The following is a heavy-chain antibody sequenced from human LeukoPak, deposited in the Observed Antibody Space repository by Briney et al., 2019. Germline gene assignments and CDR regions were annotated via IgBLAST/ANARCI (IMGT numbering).Heavy chain of an antibody. CDR2: IHSKTDGGTT. Sequence: GGSLRLSCAASGFIFTDYWMYWVRQAPGKGLEWVAHIHSKTDGGTTHYADPVKGRFTLSRDDSKNTVYLQMNSLKTEDTAVYYCSGAFLAYWGQGTLVTVSS. CDR3: SGAFLAY. J-gene: IGHJ4*02. CDR1: GFIFTDYW. V-gene: IGHV3-15*01.